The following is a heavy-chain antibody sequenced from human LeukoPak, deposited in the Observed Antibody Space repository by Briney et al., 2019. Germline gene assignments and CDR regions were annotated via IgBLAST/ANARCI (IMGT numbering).Heavy chain of an antibody. Sequence: PGGSLRLSCAASGFTFSSYSMNWVRQAPGKGLEWVSSIGGSSTYIYFTDSVKGRFTISRDNAKNSLYLQMNSLRVEDTAVYYCARALPATFLDYWGQGTLVTVYS. V-gene: IGHV3-21*04. CDR3: ARALPATFLDY. D-gene: IGHD2-2*01. CDR1: GFTFSSYS. CDR2: IGGSSTYI. J-gene: IGHJ4*02.